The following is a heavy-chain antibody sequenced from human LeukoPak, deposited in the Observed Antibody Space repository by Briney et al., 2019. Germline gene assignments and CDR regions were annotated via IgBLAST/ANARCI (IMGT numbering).Heavy chain of an antibody. CDR1: GYSISSGYY. Sequence: SETLSLTCAVSGYSISSGYYWGWIRQPPGKGLEWIGSIYHSGSTYCNPSLKSRVTISVDTCKNQFSLKLSSVTAADTAVYYCARHAPMGYCSSTSCWGFDYWGQGTLVTVSS. D-gene: IGHD2-2*01. J-gene: IGHJ4*02. CDR3: ARHAPMGYCSSTSCWGFDY. CDR2: IYHSGST. V-gene: IGHV4-38-2*01.